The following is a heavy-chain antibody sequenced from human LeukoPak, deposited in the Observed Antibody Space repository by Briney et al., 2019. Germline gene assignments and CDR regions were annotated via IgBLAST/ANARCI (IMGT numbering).Heavy chain of an antibody. CDR3: ERYCGGDCYSYYFDY. CDR1: GGSISSGSYY. V-gene: IGHV4-61*02. CDR2: IYTSGST. J-gene: IGHJ4*02. D-gene: IGHD2-21*02. Sequence: SQTLSLTCTVSGGSISSGSYYWSWIRQPAGKGLEWIGRIYTSGSTNYNPSLKSRVTISVDTSKNQFSLKLSSVTAADTAVYYCERYCGGDCYSYYFDYWGQGTLVTVSS.